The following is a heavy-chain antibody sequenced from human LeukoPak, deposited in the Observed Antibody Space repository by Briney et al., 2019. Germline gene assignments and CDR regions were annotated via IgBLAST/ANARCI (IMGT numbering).Heavy chain of an antibody. J-gene: IGHJ4*02. CDR1: GFTFSSYG. CDR3: ARDGASYSNYEGNFDY. D-gene: IGHD4-11*01. CDR2: IWDDGSNK. V-gene: IGHV3-33*01. Sequence: GRSLRLSCAASGFTFSSYGMHWVRQAPGKGLEWVAVIWDDGSNKYYPDSVKGRFTISRDNAKNSLYLQMNSLRAEDTAVYYCARDGASYSNYEGNFDYWGQGTLVTVSS.